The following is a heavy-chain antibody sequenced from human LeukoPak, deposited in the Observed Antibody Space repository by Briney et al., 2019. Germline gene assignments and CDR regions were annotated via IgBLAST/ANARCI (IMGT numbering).Heavy chain of an antibody. J-gene: IGHJ4*02. CDR1: GFTFSSYA. D-gene: IGHD3-22*01. CDR3: AKDPLYYYDSSGYYSRY. V-gene: IGHV3-23*01. Sequence: GGSLRLSCAASGFTFSSYAMSWVRQAPGKGLEWVSCISGSGGGTYYADSVKGRFIVSRDNSKNTLYLQMNSLRAEDTAVYYCAKDPLYYYDSSGYYSRYWGQGTLVTVSS. CDR2: ISGSGGGT.